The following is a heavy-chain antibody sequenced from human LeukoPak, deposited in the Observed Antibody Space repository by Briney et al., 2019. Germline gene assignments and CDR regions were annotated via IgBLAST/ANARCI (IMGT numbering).Heavy chain of an antibody. V-gene: IGHV1-69*01. Sequence: GASVKNSCKASGGTFSSYAISWVRQAPGQRLEWMGGIIPIFGTANYAQKFQGRVTITADESTSTAYMELSSLRSEDTAVYYCAREDCSSTSCYNGYWGQGTLVTVSS. CDR2: IIPIFGTA. CDR1: GGTFSSYA. J-gene: IGHJ4*02. CDR3: AREDCSSTSCYNGY. D-gene: IGHD2-2*02.